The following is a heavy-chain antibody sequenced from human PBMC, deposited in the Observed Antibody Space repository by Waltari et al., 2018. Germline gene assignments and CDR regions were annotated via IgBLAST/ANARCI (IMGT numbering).Heavy chain of an antibody. Sequence: QLVESGGGLVQPGGSLRLSCAASGFAFSKYWMSWVRQAPGKGLGVVANIKGDGTEKHSVDSVKGRFTISRDNAKNSLYLQMNSLSDEDTAVYYCALERYYDNSGHYYPLSWGQGTLVTVSS. D-gene: IGHD3-22*01. J-gene: IGHJ5*02. CDR1: GFAFSKYW. CDR3: ALERYYDNSGHYYPLS. V-gene: IGHV3-7*01. CDR2: IKGDGTEK.